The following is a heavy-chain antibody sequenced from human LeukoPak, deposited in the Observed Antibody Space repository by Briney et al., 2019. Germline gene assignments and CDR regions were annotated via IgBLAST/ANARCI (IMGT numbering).Heavy chain of an antibody. CDR2: ISYDGSNK. V-gene: IGHV3-30-3*01. CDR1: GFTFSSYA. Sequence: PGGSLRLSCAASGFTFSSYAMHWVRQAPGKGLEWVAVISYDGSNKYYADSVKGRFTISRDSSKNTLYLQMNSLRAEDTAVYYCARESGMGDDSSGYSEYFDYWGQGTLVTVSS. D-gene: IGHD3-22*01. CDR3: ARESGMGDDSSGYSEYFDY. J-gene: IGHJ4*02.